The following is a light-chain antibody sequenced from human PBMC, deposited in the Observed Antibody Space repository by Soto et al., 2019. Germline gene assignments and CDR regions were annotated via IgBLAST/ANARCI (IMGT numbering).Light chain of an antibody. CDR2: ATT. Sequence: DIQMTQSPYSLSASVGDSVTITCRASQNIRTYLNWYQQKPGQAPKLLIYATTHLQSGVPSRFSGSGSGTEFTLTISSLHPEDFATYFCQQNYNTPPYTFGQGTKLEIK. J-gene: IGKJ2*01. CDR1: QNIRTY. V-gene: IGKV1-39*01. CDR3: QQNYNTPPYT.